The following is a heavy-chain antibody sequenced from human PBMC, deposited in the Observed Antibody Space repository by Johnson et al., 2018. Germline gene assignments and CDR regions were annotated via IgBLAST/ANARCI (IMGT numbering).Heavy chain of an antibody. CDR3: ARTTRGAFDI. J-gene: IGHJ3*02. Sequence: VQLLESGGGVVQPGMSLRLSCAASGFSISTYAMHWVRQAPGKGLAWVAVISYDGSNEYYADSGKGRFIISRDNSKKNLYLQMSSLRAEDTAVYFCARTTRGAFDIWGQGTMVTVSS. V-gene: IGHV3-30*04. CDR2: ISYDGSNE. CDR1: GFSISTYA. D-gene: IGHD4-17*01.